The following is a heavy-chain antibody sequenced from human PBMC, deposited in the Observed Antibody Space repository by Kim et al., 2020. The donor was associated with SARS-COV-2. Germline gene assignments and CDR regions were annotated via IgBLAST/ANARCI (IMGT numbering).Heavy chain of an antibody. J-gene: IGHJ4*01. D-gene: IGHD1-1*01. CDR2: ISAGGRA. Sequence: SETLSLTCTISSDSITSYQWTWIRQPAGKGLEWLGRISAGGRADYYPSLRSRLSLSLDTSKNQLSLRLTSVTAADTAVYYCTRQSTYNPAYPLYYYDYLG. V-gene: IGHV4-4*07. CDR3: TRQSTYNPAYPLYYYDY. CDR1: SDSITSYQ.